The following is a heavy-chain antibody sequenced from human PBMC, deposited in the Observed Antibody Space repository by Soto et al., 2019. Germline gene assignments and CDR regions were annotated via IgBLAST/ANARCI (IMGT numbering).Heavy chain of an antibody. CDR1: GGSINSYY. J-gene: IGHJ5*02. CDR2: IYYSGST. Sequence: QVQLQESGPGLVKPSETLSLTCTVSGGSINSYYWSWIRQPPGKGLEWIGYIYYSGSTNYNPSLNSRVTISRDTSKNQVPLKLRSVTAADTAVYYCASATLLRGSSWFDPWGQGTLVTVSS. V-gene: IGHV4-59*01. CDR3: ASATLLRGSSWFDP. D-gene: IGHD3-16*01.